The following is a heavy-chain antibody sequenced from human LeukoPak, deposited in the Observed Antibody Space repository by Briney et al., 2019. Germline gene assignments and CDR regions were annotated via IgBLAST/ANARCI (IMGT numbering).Heavy chain of an antibody. CDR3: AREGDGSRYYFDY. D-gene: IGHD2-21*01. Sequence: PGGSLRLSCAASGFTFSSYYMNWVRQAPGKGLEWLSHINGRGGIINYADSVKGRFTISRDNARNSLDLHMSSLGAEDTAVYYCAREGDGSRYYFDYWGQGILVTVSS. J-gene: IGHJ4*02. CDR1: GFTFSSYY. V-gene: IGHV3-48*04. CDR2: INGRGGII.